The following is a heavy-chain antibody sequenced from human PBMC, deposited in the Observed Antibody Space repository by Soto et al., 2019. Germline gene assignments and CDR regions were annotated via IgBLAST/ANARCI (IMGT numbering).Heavy chain of an antibody. D-gene: IGHD3-10*01. J-gene: IGHJ6*03. Sequence: PGGSLRLSCAASGFTFSSYSMNWVRQAPGKGLEWVSYISSSSSTIYYADSVKGRFTISRDNAKNSLYLQMNSLRAEDTAVYYCARDFYYGSGSYAVNYYYMDVWGKGT. CDR3: ARDFYYGSGSYAVNYYYMDV. V-gene: IGHV3-48*01. CDR1: GFTFSSYS. CDR2: ISSSSSTI.